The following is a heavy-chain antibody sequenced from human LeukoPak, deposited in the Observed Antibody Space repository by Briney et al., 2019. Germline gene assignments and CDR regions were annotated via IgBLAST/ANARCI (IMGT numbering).Heavy chain of an antibody. CDR1: GFIFNNYA. V-gene: IGHV3-23*01. CDR2: ISGSGDNT. Sequence: GGSLRLSCAASGFIFNNYAMSWVRQAPGRGLEWVSTISGSGDNTYSADSVKGRFTISRDNSKNTLYLRMISLRAEDTAVYYCARGGWAVAAPGLDYWGQGTLVTVSS. D-gene: IGHD6-19*01. J-gene: IGHJ4*02. CDR3: ARGGWAVAAPGLDY.